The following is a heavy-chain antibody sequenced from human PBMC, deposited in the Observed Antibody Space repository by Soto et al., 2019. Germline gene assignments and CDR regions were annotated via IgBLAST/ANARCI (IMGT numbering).Heavy chain of an antibody. CDR3: ARDGGTAADSYYYYGMDV. J-gene: IGHJ6*02. CDR2: ISAYNGNK. CDR1: GYTFTSYG. V-gene: IGHV1-18*01. Sequence: ASVKVSCKASGYTFTSYGISWVRQAPGQGLEWKGWISAYNGNKKYAQKLQGRVTMTTDTSTSTAYMELRSLRSDDTAVYYCARDGGTAADSYYYYGMDVWGQGTTVTVSS. D-gene: IGHD6-13*01.